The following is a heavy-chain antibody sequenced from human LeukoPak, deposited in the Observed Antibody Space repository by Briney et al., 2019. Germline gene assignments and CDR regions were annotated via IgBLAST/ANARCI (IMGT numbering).Heavy chain of an antibody. V-gene: IGHV2-26*01. D-gene: IGHD4-17*01. CDR1: GFSLSNARMG. CDR3: ARFYGDYVGSYYYGMDV. J-gene: IGHJ6*02. CDR2: IFSNDEK. Sequence: SGPVLVKPTGTLTLTCTVSGFSLSNARMGVSWIRQPPGKALEWLAHIFSNDEKSYSTSLKSRLTISKDTSKSQVVLTMTNMDPVDTATYYCARFYGDYVGSYYYGMDVWGQGTTVTVSS.